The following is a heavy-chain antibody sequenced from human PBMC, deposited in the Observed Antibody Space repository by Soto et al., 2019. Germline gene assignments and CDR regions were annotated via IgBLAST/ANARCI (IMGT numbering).Heavy chain of an antibody. CDR3: AKDGGWVGYDFWSGYLGGPNYYYGMDV. CDR2: ISGSGGST. J-gene: IGHJ6*02. CDR1: GFTFSSYA. V-gene: IGHV3-23*01. Sequence: LRLSCAASGFTFSSYAMSWVRQAPGKGLEWVSAISGSGGSTYYADSVKGRFTISRDNSKNTLYLQMNSLRAEDTAVYYCAKDGGWVGYDFWSGYLGGPNYYYGMDVWGQGTTVTVSS. D-gene: IGHD3-3*01.